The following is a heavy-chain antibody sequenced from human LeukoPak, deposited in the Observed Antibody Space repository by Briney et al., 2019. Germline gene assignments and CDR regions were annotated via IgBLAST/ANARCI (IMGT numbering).Heavy chain of an antibody. CDR3: TRVFSSGSFDY. Sequence: GGSLRLSCAASGFTFSAFWMHWVRQAPGEGLMWVSRINTDGSTTGYADSVKGRFTISRDNAKNTLYLQMNSLGVEDTAVYYCTRVFSSGSFDYWGQGTLVTVSS. J-gene: IGHJ4*02. CDR2: INTDGSTT. CDR1: GFTFSAFW. V-gene: IGHV3-74*01. D-gene: IGHD6-19*01.